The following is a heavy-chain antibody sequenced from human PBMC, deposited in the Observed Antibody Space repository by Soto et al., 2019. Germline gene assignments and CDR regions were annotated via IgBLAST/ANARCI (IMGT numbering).Heavy chain of an antibody. CDR1: GFIFGTSW. CDR2: IKPDGSAR. Sequence: VQLVESGGGLVQPGGSLRLSCEASGFIFGTSWMTWVRQAPGKGLEWVANIKPDGSARNYVDSVKGRFTSSRDNSKNSLYLQMNGLRAEDTAVYYCARDQVRGDGYNFDYWGQGTLVTVSS. J-gene: IGHJ4*02. D-gene: IGHD3-10*01. CDR3: ARDQVRGDGYNFDY. V-gene: IGHV3-7*01.